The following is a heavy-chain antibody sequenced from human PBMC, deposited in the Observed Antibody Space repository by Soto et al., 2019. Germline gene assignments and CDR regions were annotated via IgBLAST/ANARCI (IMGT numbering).Heavy chain of an antibody. CDR1: GFTFSSNA. CDR3: AKAQGGSYFDY. D-gene: IGHD2-15*01. J-gene: IGHJ4*02. V-gene: IGHV3-23*01. Sequence: GGSLRLSCAASGFTFSSNAMSWVRQAPGKGLEWVSGISSSGGSTYYADSVKGRFTISRDNSKNMLYLQMNNLRAEDTAVYYCAKAQGGSYFDYWGQGTLVTVSS. CDR2: ISSSGGST.